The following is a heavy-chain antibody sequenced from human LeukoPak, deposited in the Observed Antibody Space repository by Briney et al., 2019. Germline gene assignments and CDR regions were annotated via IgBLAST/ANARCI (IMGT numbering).Heavy chain of an antibody. D-gene: IGHD6-19*01. V-gene: IGHV4-59*01. CDR1: GGSISSYY. CDR3: ARRAIAVATYFDY. CDR2: IYYSGST. J-gene: IGHJ4*02. Sequence: SETLSLTCTVSGGSISSYYWSWIRQPPGKGLEWIGYIYYSGSTNYNPSLTSRVTISVDTSKNQFSLKLSSVTAADTAVYYCARRAIAVATYFDYWGQGTLVTVSS.